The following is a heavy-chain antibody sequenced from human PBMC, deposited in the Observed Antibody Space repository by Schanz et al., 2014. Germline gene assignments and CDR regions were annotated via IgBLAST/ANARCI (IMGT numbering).Heavy chain of an antibody. D-gene: IGHD5-12*01. V-gene: IGHV1-69*04. CDR2: IIPILDIT. J-gene: IGHJ4*02. Sequence: QVQLVQSGAEVKKPGSSVKVSCKASGGTFSSFVIFWVRQAPGQGLEWMGTIIPILDITNYAQKFQGRVQLPADKSTSTAYMELSTLRSEDTAVYYCASGSVGGGNDYRGPLAYWGQGILVTVSS. CDR1: GGTFSSFV. CDR3: ASGSVGGGNDYRGPLAY.